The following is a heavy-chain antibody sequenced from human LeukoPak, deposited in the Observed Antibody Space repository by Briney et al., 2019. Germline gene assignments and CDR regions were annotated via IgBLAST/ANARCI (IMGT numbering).Heavy chain of an antibody. Sequence: SETLSLNCTVSGGSISSGDYYWRWIRQPPGKGLEWIGNIYYSGSTYYNPSRKSRVTISVDTSKNQFSLKLSTVTAAVTAVYYCASRKRIMITVGGVNWGQGTLVTVSS. V-gene: IGHV4-30-4*01. J-gene: IGHJ4*02. CDR1: GGSISSGDYY. CDR2: IYYSGST. CDR3: ASRKRIMITVGGVN. D-gene: IGHD3-16*01.